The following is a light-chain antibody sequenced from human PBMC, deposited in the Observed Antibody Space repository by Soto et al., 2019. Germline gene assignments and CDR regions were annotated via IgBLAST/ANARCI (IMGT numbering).Light chain of an antibody. Sequence: EIVLTQSPGTLSLSPGERATLSCRASQSVGGNYLAWFQQKPGQAPRLLVYRASNRAAGIPDRISGGGSGTDFTLTISSLEPEDFAVYYCQHYGSSPWTFGQGTEVEVK. V-gene: IGKV3-20*01. CDR1: QSVGGNY. CDR2: RAS. CDR3: QHYGSSPWT. J-gene: IGKJ1*01.